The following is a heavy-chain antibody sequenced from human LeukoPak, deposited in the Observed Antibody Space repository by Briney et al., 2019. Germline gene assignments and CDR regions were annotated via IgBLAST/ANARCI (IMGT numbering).Heavy chain of an antibody. CDR2: ISSSGSTI. CDR1: GFTFSDYY. J-gene: IGHJ5*02. V-gene: IGHV3-11*04. D-gene: IGHD1-1*01. Sequence: PGGSLRLSCAASGFTFSDYYMSWIRQAPGKGLEWVSYISSSGSTIYYADSVKGRFTISRDNAKNSLYLQMNSLRAEDTAVYYCASLDPLDYNWFDPWGQGTLVTVSS. CDR3: ASLDPLDYNWFDP.